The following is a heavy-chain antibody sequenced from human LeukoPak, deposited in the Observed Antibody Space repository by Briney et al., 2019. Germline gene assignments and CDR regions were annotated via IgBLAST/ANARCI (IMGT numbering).Heavy chain of an antibody. Sequence: GGSLRLSCAASGFTFSSYSMNWVRQAPGKGLEWVANIKQDGSEKYYVDSVKGRFTISRDNAKNSLYLQMNSLRAEDTAVYYCASGGDYFDYWGQGTLVTVSS. D-gene: IGHD3-16*01. CDR2: IKQDGSEK. J-gene: IGHJ4*02. CDR3: ASGGDYFDY. CDR1: GFTFSSYS. V-gene: IGHV3-7*01.